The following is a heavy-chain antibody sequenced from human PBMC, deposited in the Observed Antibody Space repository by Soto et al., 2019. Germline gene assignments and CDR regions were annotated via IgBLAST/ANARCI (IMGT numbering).Heavy chain of an antibody. CDR1: GGCISSGGYY. D-gene: IGHD3-3*01. CDR2: IYYSGST. CDR3: ARTYESNWFDP. Sequence: PSETLSLTCTVSGGCISSGGYYWSWIRQHPGKGLEWIGYIYYSGSTNYNPSLKSRVTISVDTSKNQFSLKLSSVTAADTAVYYCARTYESNWFDPWGQGTLVTVSS. V-gene: IGHV4-31*03. J-gene: IGHJ5*02.